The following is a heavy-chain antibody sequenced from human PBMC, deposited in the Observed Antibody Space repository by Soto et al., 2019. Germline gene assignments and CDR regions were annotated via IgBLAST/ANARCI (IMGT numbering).Heavy chain of an antibody. D-gene: IGHD3-16*01. CDR2: ISAYNGNT. CDR1: GYTFTSYG. Sequence: QVQLVQSGAEVKKPGASVKVSCKASGYTFTSYGISWVRQAPGQGLEWMGWISAYNGNTNYAQKLQGRVTMTTDTPTSTAYMERRSLRSDDTAVYYCARDSVMGVWGFEGSWFDPWGQGTLVTVSS. J-gene: IGHJ5*02. V-gene: IGHV1-18*01. CDR3: ARDSVMGVWGFEGSWFDP.